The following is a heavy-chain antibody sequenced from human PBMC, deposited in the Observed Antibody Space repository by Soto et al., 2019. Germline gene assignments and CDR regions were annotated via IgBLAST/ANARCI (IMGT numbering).Heavy chain of an antibody. CDR3: ARGAYYYDSSGYYLWFDP. J-gene: IGHJ5*02. CDR1: GGSISSYY. V-gene: IGHV4-59*01. Sequence: SETLSLTCTVSGGSISSYYWSWIRQPPGKGLEWIGYIYYSGSTNYNPSLKSRVTISVDTSKNQFSLKLSSVTAADTAVYYCARGAYYYDSSGYYLWFDPWGQGTLVTVS. CDR2: IYYSGST. D-gene: IGHD3-22*01.